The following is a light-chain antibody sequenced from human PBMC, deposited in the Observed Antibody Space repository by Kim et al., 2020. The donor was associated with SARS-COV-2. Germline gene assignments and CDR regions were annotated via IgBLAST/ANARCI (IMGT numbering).Light chain of an antibody. V-gene: IGKV3-15*01. CDR3: QQFNDWYS. Sequence: EGQAPLSYMAGPKLSVNFAWYQPKPCQAPRLLIHDASTRATGIPARFSGSGSGTEFTLTISSLQSEDSAVYYCQQFNDWYSFGQGTKLEI. CDR1: PKLSVN. J-gene: IGKJ2*03. CDR2: DAS.